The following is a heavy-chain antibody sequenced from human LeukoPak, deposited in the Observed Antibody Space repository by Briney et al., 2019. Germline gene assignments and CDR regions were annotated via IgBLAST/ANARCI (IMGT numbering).Heavy chain of an antibody. J-gene: IGHJ4*02. CDR3: AKVHCISTNCNHIWTYFDY. V-gene: IGHV1-18*01. Sequence: ASVKVSCKAAGYTFTSHGFIWLRQAPGQGLEWMGWITVNNGYTKYAQELQGRVTMTTDTSTSTAYMELRSLKSDDTAVYYCAKVHCISTNCNHIWTYFDYWGQGPLVTVSS. CDR1: GYTFTSHG. CDR2: ITVNNGYT. D-gene: IGHD2-2*01.